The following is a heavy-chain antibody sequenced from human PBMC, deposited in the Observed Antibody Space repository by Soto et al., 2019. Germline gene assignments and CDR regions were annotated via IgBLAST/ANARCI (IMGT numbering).Heavy chain of an antibody. Sequence: GGSLRLSCAASGFTFSSYSMNWVRQAPGKGLEWVSSISSSSSYIYYADSVKGRFTISRDNAKNSLYLQMNSLRAEDTAVYYCAREGGEGAFDIWGQGTMVTVSS. D-gene: IGHD3-10*01. CDR3: AREGGEGAFDI. CDR1: GFTFSSYS. CDR2: ISSSSSYI. J-gene: IGHJ3*02. V-gene: IGHV3-21*01.